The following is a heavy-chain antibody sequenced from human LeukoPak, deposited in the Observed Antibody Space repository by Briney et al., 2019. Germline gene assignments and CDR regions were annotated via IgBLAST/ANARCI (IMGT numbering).Heavy chain of an antibody. J-gene: IGHJ6*03. CDR1: GFTFSSYS. D-gene: IGHD2-15*01. CDR2: ISSSSSTI. V-gene: IGHV3-48*04. CDR3: ARDYRVLDYYYMDV. Sequence: GGSLRLSCAASGFTFSSYSMNWVRQAPGKGLEWVSYISSSSSTIYYADSVEGRFTISRDNAKNSLYLQMNSLRAEDTAVYYCARDYRVLDYYYMDVWGKGTTVTVSS.